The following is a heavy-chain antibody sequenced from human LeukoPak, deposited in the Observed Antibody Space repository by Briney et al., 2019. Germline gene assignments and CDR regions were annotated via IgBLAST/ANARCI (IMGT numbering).Heavy chain of an antibody. CDR2: ISGSGGST. D-gene: IGHD2-15*01. Sequence: GGSLRLSCAASGFTFSSYTMSWVRQAPGKGLEWVSAISGSGGSTYNADSVKGRFTISRDNSKNTLYLQMNSLRAEDTAVYYCAKSHTRVVRAGDAFDIWGQGTMVTVSS. J-gene: IGHJ3*02. CDR1: GFTFSSYT. CDR3: AKSHTRVVRAGDAFDI. V-gene: IGHV3-23*01.